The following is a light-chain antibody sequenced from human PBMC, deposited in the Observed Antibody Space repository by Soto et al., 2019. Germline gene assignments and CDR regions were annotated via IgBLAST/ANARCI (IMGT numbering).Light chain of an antibody. CDR3: QQYSHWPRR. CDR1: QSVSSN. J-gene: IGKJ1*01. CDR2: GPF. V-gene: IGKV3-15*01. Sequence: EIVMTQSPVTLSVSPGERATLSCRASQSVSSNLAWVQQKPGQAPRLLIYGPFTRAIGNPAKFSGSGSGTEFTLTIGGLQSEDSASDPGQQYSHWPRRFGQGTKVEI.